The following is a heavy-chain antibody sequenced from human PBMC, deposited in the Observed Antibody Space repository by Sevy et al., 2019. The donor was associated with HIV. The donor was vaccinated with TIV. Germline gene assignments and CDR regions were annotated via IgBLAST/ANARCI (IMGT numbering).Heavy chain of an antibody. CDR1: GYTFTSYG. V-gene: IGHV1-18*01. CDR3: ARESPRSCYDILTGYYRGGWFDP. D-gene: IGHD3-9*01. CDR2: ISDYNGNT. J-gene: IGHJ5*02. Sequence: ASVKVSCKASGYTFTSYGISWVRQAPGQGLEWMGWISDYNGNTNYTQKLQGRVTMTTDTSTSTAYMELRSLRSDDTAVYYCARESPRSCYDILTGYYRGGWFDPWCQGTLVTVSS.